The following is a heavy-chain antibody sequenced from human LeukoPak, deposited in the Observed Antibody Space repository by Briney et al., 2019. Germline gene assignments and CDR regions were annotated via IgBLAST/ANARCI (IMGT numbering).Heavy chain of an antibody. J-gene: IGHJ3*02. V-gene: IGHV4-38-2*02. Sequence: SETLSLTCTVSGYSISNGYYWGWIRQPPGKGLEWIGSIYYSGSTYYNPSLKSRVTISVDTSKNQFSLKLSSVTAADTAVYYCARVSGITMIVVVQSDGFDIWGQGTMVSVSS. CDR2: IYYSGST. CDR1: GYSISNGYY. CDR3: ARVSGITMIVVVQSDGFDI. D-gene: IGHD3-22*01.